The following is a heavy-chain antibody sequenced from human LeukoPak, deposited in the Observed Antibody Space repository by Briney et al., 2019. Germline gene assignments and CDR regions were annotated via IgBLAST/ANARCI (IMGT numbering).Heavy chain of an antibody. Sequence: GGSLRLSCAASGFTVSSNYMSWVRQAPGKGLEGVSVIYSGGSTYYADSVKGRFTISRDNSKNTLYLQMNSLRAEDTAVYYCARGYYYDSSGYYPYFDYWGQGTLVTVSS. V-gene: IGHV3-53*01. CDR3: ARGYYYDSSGYYPYFDY. CDR2: IYSGGST. D-gene: IGHD3-22*01. J-gene: IGHJ4*02. CDR1: GFTVSSNY.